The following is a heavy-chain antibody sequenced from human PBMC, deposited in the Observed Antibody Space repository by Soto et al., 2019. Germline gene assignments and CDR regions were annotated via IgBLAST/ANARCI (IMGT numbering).Heavy chain of an antibody. CDR3: ARTDAYNSSFFDS. CDR1: GDSVNSAY. Sequence: QVQLQEMGPGLVKPSQTLTITCTVSGDSVNSAYWSWLRQLPGKGLEWMGNIYHTGRTFYNPSLKSRLAISIETSTPLFSLKLRSVTASDTAVYYCARTDAYNSSFFDSWGQGTVVTVSS. V-gene: IGHV4-31*03. CDR2: IYHTGRT. J-gene: IGHJ4*02. D-gene: IGHD6-6*01.